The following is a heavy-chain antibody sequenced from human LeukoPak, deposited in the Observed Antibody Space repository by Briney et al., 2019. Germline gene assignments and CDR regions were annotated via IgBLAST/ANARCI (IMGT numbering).Heavy chain of an antibody. CDR2: ISTSSSTI. D-gene: IGHD3-10*01. V-gene: IGHV3-48*02. CDR3: ARDLVYYSSGGTVDP. Sequence: GGSLRLSCAASGFTFSSYSINWVRQAPGKGLEWVSYISTSSSTIYYADSVKGRFTISRDNDKNSLYLQMNSLRDEDTAVYYCARDLVYYSSGGTVDPWGQGTLVTVSS. J-gene: IGHJ5*02. CDR1: GFTFSSYS.